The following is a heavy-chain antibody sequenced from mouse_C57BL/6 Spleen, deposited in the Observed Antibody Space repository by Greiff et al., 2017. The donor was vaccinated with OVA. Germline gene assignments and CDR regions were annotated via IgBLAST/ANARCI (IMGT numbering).Heavy chain of an antibody. J-gene: IGHJ2*01. V-gene: IGHV1-66*01. CDR1: GYSFTSYY. CDR2: IYPGSGNT. Sequence: VQLQQSGPELVKPGASVKISCKASGYSFTSYYIHWVKQRPGQGLEWIGWIYPGSGNTKYNEKFKGKATLTADTSSNTAYLQLSSLTSEDTAVYYCASGDGYLFDYWGQGTTLTVSS. D-gene: IGHD2-3*01. CDR3: ASGDGYLFDY.